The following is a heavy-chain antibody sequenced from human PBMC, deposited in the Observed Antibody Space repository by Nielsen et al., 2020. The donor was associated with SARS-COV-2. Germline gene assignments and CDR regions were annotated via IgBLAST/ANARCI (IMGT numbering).Heavy chain of an antibody. Sequence: GGSLRLSCAASGFTFDDYAMHWVRQAPGKGLEWVSGLSWNSGRIGYADSVKGRFTIPRDNAKNSLYLQMNSLSAEDTAVYYCARVVAATRSWFDPWGQGTLVTVSS. J-gene: IGHJ5*02. CDR1: GFTFDDYA. CDR2: LSWNSGRI. CDR3: ARVVAATRSWFDP. V-gene: IGHV3-9*01. D-gene: IGHD2-15*01.